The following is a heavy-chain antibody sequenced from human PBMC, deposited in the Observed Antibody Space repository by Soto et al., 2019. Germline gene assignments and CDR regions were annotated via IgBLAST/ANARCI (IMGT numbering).Heavy chain of an antibody. CDR1: GFTFSSYG. D-gene: IGHD1-26*01. Sequence: GGSLRLSCAASGFTFSSYGMSWVRQAAGKGLEWVSGISGGGDNTYYADSVKGRFAISRDNSKNTLYLQMNTLRVEDTAIYYCAKDYYRPFDYWGKGTLVTVSS. CDR2: ISGGGDNT. V-gene: IGHV3-23*01. CDR3: AKDYYRPFDY. J-gene: IGHJ4*02.